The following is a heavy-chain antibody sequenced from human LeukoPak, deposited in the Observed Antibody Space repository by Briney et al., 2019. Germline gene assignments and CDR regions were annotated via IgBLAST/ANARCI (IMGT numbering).Heavy chain of an antibody. CDR2: ISSSGSTI. CDR3: ARDSKMGLDY. Sequence: GGSLRLSCAASGFTFSSYEMNWVRQAPGKGLEWVSYISSSGSTIYYANSVKGRFTISRDNAKNSLYLQMNSLRAEDTAVYYCARDSKMGLDYWGQGTLVTVSS. J-gene: IGHJ4*02. D-gene: IGHD5-24*01. V-gene: IGHV3-48*03. CDR1: GFTFSSYE.